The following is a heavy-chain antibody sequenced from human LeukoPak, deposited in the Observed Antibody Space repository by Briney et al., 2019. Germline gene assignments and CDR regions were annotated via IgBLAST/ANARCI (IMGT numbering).Heavy chain of an antibody. Sequence: QPGGSLRLSCAASGFTFSSYWMHWVRQAPGKGLVWVSRINSDGSSTSYADSVKGRFTISRDNAKNTLYLQMNSLRAEDTAVYYCARDLFPYYYDSSGYFFDYWGQGTLVTVSS. J-gene: IGHJ4*02. CDR2: INSDGSST. CDR1: GFTFSSYW. CDR3: ARDLFPYYYDSSGYFFDY. D-gene: IGHD3-22*01. V-gene: IGHV3-74*01.